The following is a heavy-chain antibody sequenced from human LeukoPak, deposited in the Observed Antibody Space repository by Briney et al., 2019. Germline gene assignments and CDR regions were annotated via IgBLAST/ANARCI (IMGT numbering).Heavy chain of an antibody. CDR2: IYSGGST. D-gene: IGHD7-27*01. V-gene: IGHV3-53*01. CDR1: GFTVSSNY. Sequence: GGSLRLSCAASGFTVSSNYMSWVRQAPGKGLEWVSVIYSGGSTYYADSVKGRFTISRDNAKNSLYLQMNSLRAEDTAVYYCAREEGGKLGIDYYFDYWGQGTLVTVSS. CDR3: AREEGGKLGIDYYFDY. J-gene: IGHJ4*02.